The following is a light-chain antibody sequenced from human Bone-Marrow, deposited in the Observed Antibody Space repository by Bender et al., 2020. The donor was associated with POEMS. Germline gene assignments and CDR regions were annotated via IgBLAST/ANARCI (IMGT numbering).Light chain of an antibody. Sequence: QSVLTQPPSVSGAPGQTITMSCTGSSSTIGAGYDVHWYQQRPGTAPQLLIYGNSNRPSGVPDRFTGSKSGTSASLAITGLQAEDDADYYCAVWDDSLNGWVFGGGTKLTVL. CDR2: GNS. CDR3: AVWDDSLNGWV. J-gene: IGLJ3*02. V-gene: IGLV1-40*01. CDR1: SSTIGAGYD.